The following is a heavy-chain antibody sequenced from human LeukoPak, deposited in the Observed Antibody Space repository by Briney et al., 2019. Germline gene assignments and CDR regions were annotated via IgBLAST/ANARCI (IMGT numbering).Heavy chain of an antibody. J-gene: IGHJ4*02. CDR3: ARGLNDYSNYEL. Sequence: GASVKVSCKASGGTFSSYAISWVRQAPGQGLEWMGGIIPIFGTANYAQKFQGRVTITADESTSTAYMELSSLRSEDTAVCYCARGLNDYSNYELWGQGTLVTVSS. V-gene: IGHV1-69*13. D-gene: IGHD4-11*01. CDR1: GGTFSSYA. CDR2: IIPIFGTA.